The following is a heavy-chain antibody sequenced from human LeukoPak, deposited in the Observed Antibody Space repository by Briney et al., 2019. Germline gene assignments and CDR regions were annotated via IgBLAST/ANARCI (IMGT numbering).Heavy chain of an antibody. V-gene: IGHV3-33*01. CDR1: GFTFSSYG. CDR3: ARDPTARYYMDV. Sequence: GRSLRLSCAASGFTFSSYGMHWVRQAPGKGLEWVAVIWYDGSNKYYADSVKGRFTISRDNSKNTLYLQMNSLRAEDTAVYYCARDPTARYYMDVWGKGTTVTVSS. D-gene: IGHD4-11*01. J-gene: IGHJ6*03. CDR2: IWYDGSNK.